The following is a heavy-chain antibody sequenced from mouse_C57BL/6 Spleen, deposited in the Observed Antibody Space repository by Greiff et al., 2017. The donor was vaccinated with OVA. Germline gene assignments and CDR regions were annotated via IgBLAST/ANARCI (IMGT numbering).Heavy chain of an antibody. CDR2: IYPGSGSP. J-gene: IGHJ3*01. D-gene: IGHD2-4*01. CDR1: GYTFTSYW. CDR3: ARGGIYYDYDGFAY. V-gene: IGHV1-55*01. Sequence: QVQLKQPGAELVKPGASVKMSCKASGYTFTSYWITWVKQRPGQGLEWIGAIYPGSGSPNYNEKFKSKATLTVDTSSSTAYMQLSSLTSEDSAVYYCARGGIYYDYDGFAYWGQGTLVTVSA.